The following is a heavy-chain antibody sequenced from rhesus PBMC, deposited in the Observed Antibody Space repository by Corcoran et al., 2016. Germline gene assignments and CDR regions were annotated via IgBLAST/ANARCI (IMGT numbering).Heavy chain of an antibody. J-gene: IGHJ4*01. CDR3: ARYAGTVDYFDY. CDR1: GGSISGYY. CDR2: IDGNSDGT. D-gene: IGHD5-24*01. Sequence: QLQLQESGPGLVKPSETLSLTCAVSGGSISGYYWSWIRPAPGKGLEWLGNIDGNSDGTNYNPSRNSRVTISKDTSKNQLSLKLSSVTAADTAVDYCARYAGTVDYFDYWGQGVLVTVSS. V-gene: IGHV4-81*01.